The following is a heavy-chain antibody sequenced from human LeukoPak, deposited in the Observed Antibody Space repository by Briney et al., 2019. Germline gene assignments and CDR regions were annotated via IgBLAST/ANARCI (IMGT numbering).Heavy chain of an antibody. J-gene: IGHJ3*02. CDR2: FSYSGST. D-gene: IGHD3-10*01. V-gene: IGHV4-59*08. CDR1: GGSISSYY. Sequence: SETLSLTCSVSGGSISSYYWSWIRQPPGKGLEWIGYFSYSGSTNYNPSLKSRVTISVDTSKNQFSLKLSSVTAADTAVYYCARRPGTFAFDIWGQGTMVTVPS. CDR3: ARRPGTFAFDI.